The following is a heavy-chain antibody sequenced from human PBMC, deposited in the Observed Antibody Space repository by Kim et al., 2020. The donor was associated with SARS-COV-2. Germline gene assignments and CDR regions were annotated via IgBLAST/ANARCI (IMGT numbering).Heavy chain of an antibody. CDR1: GGSISSSSYY. V-gene: IGHV4-39*01. J-gene: IGHJ5*02. CDR3: ARTWPLGYSYGGAHFDP. CDR2: IYYSGST. Sequence: SETLSLTCTVSGGSISSSSYYWGWIRQPPGKGLEWIGSIYYSGSTYYNPSLKSRVTISVDTSKNQFSLKLSSVTAADTAVYYCARTWPLGYSYGGAHFDPGGQGTLVPVSS. D-gene: IGHD5-18*01.